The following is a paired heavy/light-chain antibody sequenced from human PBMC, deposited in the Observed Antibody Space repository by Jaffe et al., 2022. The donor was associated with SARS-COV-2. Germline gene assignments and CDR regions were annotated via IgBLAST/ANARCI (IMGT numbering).Light chain of an antibody. CDR1: QSVSSN. Sequence: EIVMTQSPATLSVSPGERATLSCRASQSVSSNLAWYQQKPGQAPRLLIYGASTRATGIPARFSGSGSGTEFTLTISSLQSEDFAVYYCQQYNNWPPFTFGQGTKLEIK. CDR2: GAS. V-gene: IGKV3-15*01. J-gene: IGKJ2*01. CDR3: QQYNNWPPFT.
Heavy chain of an antibody. Sequence: QVQLVESGGGVVQPGRSLRLSCAASGFTFSSYGMHWVRQAPGKGLEWVAVIWYDGSNKYYADSVKGRFTISRDNSKNTLYLQMNSLRAEDTAVYYCATTLADCSGGSCQDVWYFDLWGRGTLVTVSS. CDR1: GFTFSSYG. CDR3: ATTLADCSGGSCQDVWYFDL. V-gene: IGHV3-33*01. D-gene: IGHD2-15*01. J-gene: IGHJ2*01. CDR2: IWYDGSNK.